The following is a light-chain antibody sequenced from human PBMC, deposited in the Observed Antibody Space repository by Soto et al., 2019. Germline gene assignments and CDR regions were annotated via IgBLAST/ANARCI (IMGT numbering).Light chain of an antibody. CDR2: GAS. CDR1: QSVSSN. V-gene: IGKV3-15*01. J-gene: IGKJ1*01. CDR3: QQYNNWPQWT. Sequence: EIVMTQSPATLSVSPGERATLSCRASQSVSSNLAWYQQKPGQAPRLLIYGASTRATGIPARFSGSGSGTEFTLTIRSLQSEDFPVYYCQQYNNWPQWTFGQGTKVEIK.